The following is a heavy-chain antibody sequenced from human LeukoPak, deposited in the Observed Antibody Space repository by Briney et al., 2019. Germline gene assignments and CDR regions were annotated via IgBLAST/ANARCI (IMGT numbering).Heavy chain of an antibody. V-gene: IGHV5-51*01. CDR2: IYPGDSDT. CDR1: GYSFTSYW. J-gene: IGHJ4*02. CDR3: ARRRFVTVVPAEYYFDY. D-gene: IGHD4-23*01. Sequence: GESLKISCKGSGYSFTSYWIGWVRQMPGKGLEWMGIIYPGDSDTRYSPSFQGQVTISADKSISTAYLQWSSLKASGTAMYYCARRRFVTVVPAEYYFDYWGQGTLVTVSS.